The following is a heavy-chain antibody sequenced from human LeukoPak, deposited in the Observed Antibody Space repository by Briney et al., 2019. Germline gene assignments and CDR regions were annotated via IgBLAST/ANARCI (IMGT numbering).Heavy chain of an antibody. CDR2: INPDGTST. D-gene: IGHD3-10*02. Sequence: GGSLRLSCAASGFTFSRYSMNWVRQAPGRRLVWVSRINPDGTSTSYADSVKGRFTISRDNAKNTVYLQMNSLRAEDTAVYYCARMFSGPLDYWGQGTLVTVSS. V-gene: IGHV3-74*01. CDR3: ARMFSGPLDY. J-gene: IGHJ4*02. CDR1: GFTFSRYS.